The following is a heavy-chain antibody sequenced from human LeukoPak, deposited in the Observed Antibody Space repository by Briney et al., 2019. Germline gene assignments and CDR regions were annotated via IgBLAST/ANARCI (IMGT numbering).Heavy chain of an antibody. Sequence: SETLSLTCTVSGGSISSSSYYWGWIRQPPGKGLEWIGSIYYSGSTYYNPSLKSRVTISVDTSKNQFSLKLSSVTAADTAVYCCARQVGYCSSTRCYADKVDYWGQGTLVTVSS. CDR3: ARQVGYCSSTRCYADKVDY. J-gene: IGHJ4*02. CDR1: GGSISSSSYY. D-gene: IGHD2-2*01. V-gene: IGHV4-39*01. CDR2: IYYSGST.